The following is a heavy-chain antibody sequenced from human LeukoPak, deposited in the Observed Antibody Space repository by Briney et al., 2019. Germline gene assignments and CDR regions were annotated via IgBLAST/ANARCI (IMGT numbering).Heavy chain of an antibody. CDR1: GFTFNIYA. V-gene: IGHV3-23*01. D-gene: IGHD5-12*01. CDR2: ISGSGDVT. J-gene: IGHJ4*02. Sequence: GGSLRLSCAASGFTFNIYAMSWVRQAPGKGLEWVSSISGSGDVTYYADSVKGRFTIYRDNSKNTLYLQMHSLRAEDTAVYYCAKGGVATISDYWGQGTLVTVSS. CDR3: AKGGVATISDY.